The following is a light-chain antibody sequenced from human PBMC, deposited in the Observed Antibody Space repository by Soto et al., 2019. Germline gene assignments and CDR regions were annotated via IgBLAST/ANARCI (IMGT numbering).Light chain of an antibody. CDR1: RYITNS. V-gene: IGKV1-33*01. CDR2: DAS. J-gene: IGKJ4*01. Sequence: DIQMTHSPSSLSAAVGDRVPITXXASRYITNSLHWFQQKPGKAPKLXIYDASILQAGVPSRFSGSGAGIDFTFTISSLQPEDIATYYCQQYDNLPLTFGGGTKVDI. CDR3: QQYDNLPLT.